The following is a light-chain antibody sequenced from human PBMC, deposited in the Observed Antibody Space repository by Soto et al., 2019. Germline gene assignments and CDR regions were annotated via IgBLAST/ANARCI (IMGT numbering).Light chain of an antibody. CDR3: QQSYSTPPLT. CDR2: AAS. J-gene: IGKJ4*01. CDR1: QSIRSY. Sequence: DIQMTQSPSSLSASVGDRVTITCRASQSIRSYLNWYQQKPGKAPKLLIYAASSLQTGVSSRFSGSGSGTDSTLTISNLQPEDFATYYCQQSYSTPPLTFGGGTKVDIK. V-gene: IGKV1-39*01.